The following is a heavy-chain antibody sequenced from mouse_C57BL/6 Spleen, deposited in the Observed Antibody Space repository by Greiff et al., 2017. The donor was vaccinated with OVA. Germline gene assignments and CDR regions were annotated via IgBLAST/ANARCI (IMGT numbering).Heavy chain of an antibody. D-gene: IGHD2-5*01. CDR2: INPYNGDT. J-gene: IGHJ4*01. Sequence: VQLQQSGPELVKPGDSVKISCKASGYSFTGYFMNWVMQSHGKSLEWIGRINPYNGDTFYNQKFKGKATLTVDKSSSTAHMELRSLTSEDSAVYYCARVAYYSNYVGMDYWGQGTSVTVSS. CDR1: GYSFTGYF. V-gene: IGHV1-20*01. CDR3: ARVAYYSNYVGMDY.